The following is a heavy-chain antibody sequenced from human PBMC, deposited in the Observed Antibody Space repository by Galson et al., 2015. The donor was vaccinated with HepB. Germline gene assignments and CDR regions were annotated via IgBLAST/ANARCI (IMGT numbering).Heavy chain of an antibody. CDR3: AKDGTRGYYGSSPFDY. V-gene: IGHV3-23*01. D-gene: IGHD3-22*01. Sequence: SLRLSCAASEFTFSTYAMSWVRQAPGKGLEWVSSISGSGGSTYYTDSVKGRFTISRDNSRNTLYLQMNSLRAEDTAVYYCAKDGTRGYYGSSPFDYWGQGTVVTVSS. J-gene: IGHJ4*03. CDR2: ISGSGGST. CDR1: EFTFSTYA.